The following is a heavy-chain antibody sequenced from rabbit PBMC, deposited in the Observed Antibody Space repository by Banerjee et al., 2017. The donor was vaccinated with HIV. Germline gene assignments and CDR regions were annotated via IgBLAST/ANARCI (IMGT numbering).Heavy chain of an antibody. V-gene: IGHV1S40*01. CDR3: ARADITWGASRL. J-gene: IGHJ6*01. CDR2: IYTGSSGST. Sequence: QSLEESGGDLVKPGASLTLTCTASGFSFSSSYWICWVRQAPGKGLEWIACIYTGSSGSTGYATWAKGRFTISKTSSTTVTLQMTSLTAADTATYFCARADITWGASRLWGPGTLVTVS. CDR1: GFSFSSSYW. D-gene: IGHD4-1*01.